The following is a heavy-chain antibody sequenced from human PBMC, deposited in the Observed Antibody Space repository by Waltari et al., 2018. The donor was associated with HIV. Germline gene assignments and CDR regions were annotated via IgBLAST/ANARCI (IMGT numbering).Heavy chain of an antibody. CDR3: VIGTGWLPDY. V-gene: IGHV4-59*01. D-gene: IGHD6-19*01. CDR2: IYNTEST. Sequence: QVQLQESGPGLVNPSETLYLTCNVPGRSTNYFWLNWIRQPPGKGLEWIGNIYNTESTNYNPSVNSRVTISLDTSKNQFSLNLRSVTAADTAVYYCVIGTGWLPDYWGQGTLVTVSS. CDR1: GRSTNYFW. J-gene: IGHJ4*02.